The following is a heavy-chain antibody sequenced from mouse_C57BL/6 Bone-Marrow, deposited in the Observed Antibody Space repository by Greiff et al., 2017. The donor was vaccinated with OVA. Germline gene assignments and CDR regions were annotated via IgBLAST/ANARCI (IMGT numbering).Heavy chain of an antibody. J-gene: IGHJ2*01. Sequence: EVQLVESGPGLVKPSQSLSLTCSVTGYSITSGYYWNWIRQFPGNKLEWMGYISYDGSNNYNQSLKNRISITRDTSKNQFFLKLNSVTTEDTATYYCARGDYGSTFDYWGQGTTLTVSS. V-gene: IGHV3-6*01. D-gene: IGHD1-1*01. CDR3: ARGDYGSTFDY. CDR2: ISYDGSN. CDR1: GYSITSGYY.